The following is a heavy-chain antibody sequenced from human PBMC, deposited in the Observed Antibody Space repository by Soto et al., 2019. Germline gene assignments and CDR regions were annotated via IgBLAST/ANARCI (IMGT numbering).Heavy chain of an antibody. CDR3: ARDLGHYDSSGYFDY. D-gene: IGHD3-22*01. CDR2: ISSSDTII. V-gene: IGHV3-11*01. CDR1: GFTFSDYY. J-gene: IGHJ4*02. Sequence: PGGSLRLSCAASGFTFSDYYMSWIRQAPGKGLEWVSYISSSDTIISYADSVKGRFTISRDNAKNSLYLQMNSLRAEDTAVYYCARDLGHYDSSGYFDYWGQGTLVTVYS.